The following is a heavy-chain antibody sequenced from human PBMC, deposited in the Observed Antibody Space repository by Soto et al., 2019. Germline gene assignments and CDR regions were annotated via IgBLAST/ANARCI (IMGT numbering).Heavy chain of an antibody. Sequence: EASVKVSCKASGYTFTSYGISWVRQAPGQGLEWMGWISAYNGNTNYAQKLQGRVTMTTDTSTSTAYMELRSLRSDDTAVYYCARGAYSGYEPYYYYGMDVWGQGTTVTVSS. CDR2: ISAYNGNT. CDR1: GYTFTSYG. J-gene: IGHJ6*02. CDR3: ARGAYSGYEPYYYYGMDV. D-gene: IGHD5-12*01. V-gene: IGHV1-18*01.